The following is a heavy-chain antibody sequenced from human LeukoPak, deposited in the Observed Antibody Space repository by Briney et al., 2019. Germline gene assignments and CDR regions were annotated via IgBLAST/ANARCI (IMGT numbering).Heavy chain of an antibody. CDR1: GYTFTSYG. CDR2: ISAYNGNT. Sequence: ASVKVSCKASGYTFTSYGISWVRQAPGQGLEWMGWISAYNGNTNYAQKLQGRVTMTTDTSTSTAYMELRSLRSDDTAVYYCARLPLRRGCYYYYGMDVWGKGTTVTVSS. CDR3: ARLPLRRGCYYYYGMDV. D-gene: IGHD3-16*01. J-gene: IGHJ6*04. V-gene: IGHV1-18*04.